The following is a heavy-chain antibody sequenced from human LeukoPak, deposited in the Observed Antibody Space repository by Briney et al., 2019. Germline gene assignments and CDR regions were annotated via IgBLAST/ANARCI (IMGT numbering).Heavy chain of an antibody. CDR2: IYPGDSDT. J-gene: IGHJ4*02. V-gene: IGHV5-51*01. CDR3: ARSYYDFWSGSAIDY. CDR1: GYSFTSYW. D-gene: IGHD3-3*01. Sequence: GESLKISCKGSGYSFTSYWIGWVRQMPGKGLEWMGIIYPGDSDTRYSPSFQGQVTISADKSISTAYLQWSSLKASDTAMYYCARSYYDFWSGSAIDYWGQGTLVTVAS.